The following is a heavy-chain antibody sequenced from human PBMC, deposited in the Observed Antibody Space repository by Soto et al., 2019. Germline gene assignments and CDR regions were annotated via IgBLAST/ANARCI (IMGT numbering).Heavy chain of an antibody. CDR1: GFTFVSFT. V-gene: IGHV3-21*01. CDR2: ISSNSAYI. CDR3: TRDASRDSSARGWFDP. D-gene: IGHD6-13*01. Sequence: GGSLRLSCAASGFTFVSFTINFVRHAPLKGLEWVSTISSNSAYIYYTDALRGRFTISRDNAKNSLHLQMNSLRAEDTAVYYCTRDASRDSSARGWFDPWGPGTLVTVSS. J-gene: IGHJ5*02.